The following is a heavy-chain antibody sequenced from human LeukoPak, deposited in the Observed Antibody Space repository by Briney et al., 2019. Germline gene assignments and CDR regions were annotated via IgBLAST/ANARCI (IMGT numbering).Heavy chain of an antibody. CDR3: ARRQSHLGYCSEIDS. Sequence: SETLSLTCTVSGGSISSSSYYWGWIRQPPGKGLEWIVSIYYRVSTYYKPPLKSRVTISVDTSKNQFSLKLSSVTAADTAVYYCARRQSHLGYCSEIDSWGERTLVTVSS. D-gene: IGHD2-15*01. J-gene: IGHJ4*02. CDR1: GGSISSSSYY. CDR2: IYYRVST. V-gene: IGHV4-39*01.